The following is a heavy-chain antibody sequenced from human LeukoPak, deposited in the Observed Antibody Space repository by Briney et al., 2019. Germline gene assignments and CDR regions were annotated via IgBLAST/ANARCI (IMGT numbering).Heavy chain of an antibody. V-gene: IGHV1-2*02. CDR3: ASMYGSGSYHGDY. CDR1: EYTFTGYY. D-gene: IGHD3-10*01. J-gene: IGHJ4*02. Sequence: GASVKVSCKASEYTFTGYYMHWVRQAPGQGLEWMGWINPSSGGTNYAQNFQGRVTMTRDTSNSTAYMELSSLRSEDTAVYYCASMYGSGSYHGDYWGQGTLVTVSS. CDR2: INPSSGGT.